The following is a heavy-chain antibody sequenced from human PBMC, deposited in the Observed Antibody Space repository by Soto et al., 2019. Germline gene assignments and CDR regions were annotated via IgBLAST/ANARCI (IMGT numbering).Heavy chain of an antibody. Sequence: GASVKVSCKASGYTLIMYYIHWMRQAPGQGLEWMGLINPSGGSTTYAQKFQGRVTMTRDTSTSTVYMDLSSLKSEDTAVYYCARSPYSSGYYYAIDYWGQGTQVTSPQ. CDR3: ARSPYSSGYYYAIDY. J-gene: IGHJ4*02. V-gene: IGHV1-46*01. D-gene: IGHD3-22*01. CDR1: GYTLIMYY. CDR2: INPSGGST.